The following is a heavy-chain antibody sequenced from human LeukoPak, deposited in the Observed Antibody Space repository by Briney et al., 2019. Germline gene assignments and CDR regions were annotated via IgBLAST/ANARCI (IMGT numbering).Heavy chain of an antibody. CDR3: ATPSYCSSTSCPHDRWFDP. CDR2: FDPEDGET. J-gene: IGHJ5*02. CDR1: GYTLTELS. D-gene: IGHD2-2*01. Sequence: ASVKVSCKVSGYTLTELSMHWVRQAPGKGLEWMGGFDPEDGETIYAQKFQGRVTMTEDTSTDTAYMELSSLRSEDTAVYYCATPSYCSSTSCPHDRWFDPWGQGTLVIVSS. V-gene: IGHV1-24*01.